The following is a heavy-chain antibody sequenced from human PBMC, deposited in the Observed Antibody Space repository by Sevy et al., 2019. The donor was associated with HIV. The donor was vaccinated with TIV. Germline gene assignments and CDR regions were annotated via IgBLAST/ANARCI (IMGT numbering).Heavy chain of an antibody. V-gene: IGHV3-30*18. Sequence: GGSLRLSCAASGFTFSSYGIHWVRQAPGKGLEWVAVISYDGSNKYYADSVKGRFTISRDNSKNTLYLQMNSLRPEETAVYYCAKDNYDSSGYYLEYFHHWGQGTLVTVSS. D-gene: IGHD3-22*01. CDR1: GFTFSSYG. J-gene: IGHJ1*01. CDR2: ISYDGSNK. CDR3: AKDNYDSSGYYLEYFHH.